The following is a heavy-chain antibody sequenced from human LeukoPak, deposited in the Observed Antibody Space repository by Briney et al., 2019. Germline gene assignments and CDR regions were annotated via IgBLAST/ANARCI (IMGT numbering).Heavy chain of an antibody. D-gene: IGHD4/OR15-4a*01. CDR3: ARTSYGDIDY. V-gene: IGHV4-38-2*02. CDR1: GYSISSGYY. Sequence: SETLSLTCTVSGYSISSGYYWGWIRQPPGKGLEWIGSIYYSGSTYYNPSLKSRVTISVDTSKNQFSLKLSSVTAADTAVYYCARTSYGDIDYWGQGTLVTVSS. CDR2: IYYSGST. J-gene: IGHJ4*02.